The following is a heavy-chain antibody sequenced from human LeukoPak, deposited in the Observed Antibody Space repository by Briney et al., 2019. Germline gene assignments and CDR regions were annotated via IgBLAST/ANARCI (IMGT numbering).Heavy chain of an antibody. D-gene: IGHD6-13*01. CDR1: GGSISSSYKY. J-gene: IGHJ5*02. V-gene: IGHV4-39*01. Sequence: PSETLSLTCTVSGGSISSSYKYWGCVRPPPGRGLGWIVNIYYSGTTYYNPSPKSRVTISVDTSKNQFTLKLTSLTAADTAVYYCARSTAAEGPTHNWFDPWGQGTLVTVSS. CDR2: IYYSGTT. CDR3: ARSTAAEGPTHNWFDP.